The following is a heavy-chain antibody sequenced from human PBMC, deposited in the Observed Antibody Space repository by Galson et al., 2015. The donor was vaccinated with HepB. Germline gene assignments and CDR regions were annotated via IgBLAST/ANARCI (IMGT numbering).Heavy chain of an antibody. Sequence: ETLSLTCTVSGGSFTAYYWTWIRQSPGKGLEWIGEINHSGNTDANPSRKSRVTISVDTSRNQFSLKLTSVTAADTALYYCAGGREERELRFFRRIHYYYMGVWGKGTTVIVSS. CDR2: INHSGNT. D-gene: IGHD1-7*01. CDR1: GGSFTAYY. V-gene: IGHV4-34*01. J-gene: IGHJ6*03. CDR3: AGGREERELRFFRRIHYYYMGV.